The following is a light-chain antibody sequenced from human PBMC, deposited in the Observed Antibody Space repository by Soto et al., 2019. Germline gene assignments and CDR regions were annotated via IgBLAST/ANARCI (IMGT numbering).Light chain of an antibody. CDR2: GNS. CDR1: SSNIGAGYD. J-gene: IGLJ2*01. V-gene: IGLV1-40*01. Sequence: QSVLTQPPSVSGAPGQRVTISCTGSSSNIGAGYDVHWYQQLPGTAPKLLIYGNSNRPSGVPDRFSGSKSGTSASLAITGLQDEDEADYYCQYYDSSLRAVFGGGTKLTVL. CDR3: QYYDSSLRAV.